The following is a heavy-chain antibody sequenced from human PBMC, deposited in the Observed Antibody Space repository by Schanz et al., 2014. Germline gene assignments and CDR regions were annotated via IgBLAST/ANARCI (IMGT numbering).Heavy chain of an antibody. J-gene: IGHJ4*02. Sequence: EVQLLESGGGLVQPGGSLRLSCAASGFTFSSYAMSWVRQAPGKGLEWVSFIYIGGNTYYADSVKGRFTISRDNSKNTVYIQMNSLRAEDTAVYYCARGGPAYYFDDWGQGNLVTVSS. V-gene: IGHV3-66*01. CDR3: ARGGPAYYFDD. CDR1: GFTFSSYA. CDR2: IYIGGNT.